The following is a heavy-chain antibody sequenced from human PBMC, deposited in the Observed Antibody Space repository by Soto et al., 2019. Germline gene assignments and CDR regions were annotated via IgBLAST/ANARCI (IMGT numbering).Heavy chain of an antibody. CDR1: GGSISSSSYY. Sequence: SETLSLTCTVSGGSISSSSYYWGWIRQPPGKGLEWIGSIYYSGSTYYNPSLKSRVTISVDTSKNQFSLKLSSVTAADTAVYYCARRQVAIQVDYYMDVWGKGTTVTVSS. CDR3: ARRQVAIQVDYYMDV. J-gene: IGHJ6*03. V-gene: IGHV4-39*01. D-gene: IGHD2-21*01. CDR2: IYYSGST.